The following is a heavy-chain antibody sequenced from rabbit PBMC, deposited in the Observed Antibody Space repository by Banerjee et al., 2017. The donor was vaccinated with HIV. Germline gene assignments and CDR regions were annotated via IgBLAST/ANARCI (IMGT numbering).Heavy chain of an antibody. CDR3: ARGSSRTNL. V-gene: IGHV1S40*01. D-gene: IGHD1-1*01. J-gene: IGHJ4*01. CDR1: GFSFSYKYV. CDR2: IYSITTNT. Sequence: QSLEESGGDLVKPGASLTLTCTASGFSFSYKYVMCWVHQAPGKGLEWIGCIYSITTNTWYASWAKGRFTISKTSSTTVTLQMTSLTAADTATYFCARGSSRTNLWGPGTLVTVS.